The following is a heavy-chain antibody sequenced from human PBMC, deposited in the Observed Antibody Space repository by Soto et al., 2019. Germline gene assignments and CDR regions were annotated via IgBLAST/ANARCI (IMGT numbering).Heavy chain of an antibody. CDR1: GGTFSSYA. V-gene: IGHV1-69*01. D-gene: IGHD1-26*01. Sequence: QVQLVQSGAEVKKPGSSVKVSCKASGGTFSSYAISWVRQAPGQGLEWVGGIIPIFGTANYAQKFQGRVTITADESTSTAYMELSSLRSEDTAVYYCARDAARGSYSVGLNWFDPWGQGTLVTVSS. CDR3: ARDAARGSYSVGLNWFDP. J-gene: IGHJ5*02. CDR2: IIPIFGTA.